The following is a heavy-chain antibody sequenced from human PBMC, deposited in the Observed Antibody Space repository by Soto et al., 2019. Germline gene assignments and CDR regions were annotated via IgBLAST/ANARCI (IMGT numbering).Heavy chain of an antibody. J-gene: IGHJ6*02. Sequence: EVQLLESGGGLVQPGGSLRLSCAASGFTFSSYAMSWVRQAPGKGLEWVSAISGSGGSTYYADSVKGRFTISRENSKNTLYLQMNSLRAEDTAVYYCAKDPIAVAGTRYYDYGMDVWGQGTTVTVSS. CDR1: GFTFSSYA. CDR3: AKDPIAVAGTRYYDYGMDV. CDR2: ISGSGGST. D-gene: IGHD6-19*01. V-gene: IGHV3-23*01.